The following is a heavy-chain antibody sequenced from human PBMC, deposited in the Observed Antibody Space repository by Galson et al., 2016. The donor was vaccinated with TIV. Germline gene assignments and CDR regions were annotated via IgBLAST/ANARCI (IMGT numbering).Heavy chain of an antibody. D-gene: IGHD4-17*01. CDR1: GFTFSDYG. CDR2: IWYDGTNT. V-gene: IGHV3-33*01. J-gene: IGHJ4*03. Sequence: SLRLSCAATGFTFSDYGIHWVRQAPGKGLEWVAVIWYDGTNTHYLDSVKGRFTISRDNSKNTVYLQMNNLRAEDTAVYYCARDSRVYGDYSLGYFDYWGRGTVVTVS. CDR3: ARDSRVYGDYSLGYFDY.